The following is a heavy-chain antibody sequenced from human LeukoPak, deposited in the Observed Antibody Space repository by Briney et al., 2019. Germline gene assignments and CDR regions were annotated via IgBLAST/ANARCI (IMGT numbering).Heavy chain of an antibody. CDR1: GGSFSGYY. V-gene: IGHV4-34*01. J-gene: IGHJ5*02. CDR2: INHSGST. CDR3: ARGIVVPAAIAGNWFDP. Sequence: PSETLSLTCAVYGGSFSGYYWSWIRQPPGKGLEWIGEINHSGSTNYNPSLKSRVTISVDTSKNQFSLKLSSVTAADTAVYYCARGIVVPAAIAGNWFDPWGQGTLVTVSS. D-gene: IGHD2-2*02.